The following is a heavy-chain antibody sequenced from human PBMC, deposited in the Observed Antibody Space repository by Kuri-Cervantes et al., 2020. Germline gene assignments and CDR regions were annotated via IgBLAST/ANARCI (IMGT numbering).Heavy chain of an antibody. Sequence: GESLKISCAASGFTFSSYWMSWVRQAPGKGLEWVANIKQDGSEKYYVDSVKGRFTISRDNAKNSLYLQMNSLRAEDTAVCYCARDWVYDFWSGYSPDYFDYWCQGTLVTVSS. V-gene: IGHV3-7*01. CDR1: GFTFSSYW. CDR2: IKQDGSEK. J-gene: IGHJ4*02. D-gene: IGHD3-3*01. CDR3: ARDWVYDFWSGYSPDYFDY.